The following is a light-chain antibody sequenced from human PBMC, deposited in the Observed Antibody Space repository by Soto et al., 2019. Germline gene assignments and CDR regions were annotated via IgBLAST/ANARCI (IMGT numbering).Light chain of an antibody. CDR2: GNS. CDR3: QSYDISLSGV. Sequence: QSVLTQPPSVSGAPGQRVTISCTGSSSNIGAGYDVHWYQQLPGTAPKLLIYGNSNRPSGVPDRFSGSKSGTSASLAITGLQAEDEADYYCQSYDISLSGVFGTGTKVTVL. J-gene: IGLJ1*01. CDR1: SSNIGAGYD. V-gene: IGLV1-40*01.